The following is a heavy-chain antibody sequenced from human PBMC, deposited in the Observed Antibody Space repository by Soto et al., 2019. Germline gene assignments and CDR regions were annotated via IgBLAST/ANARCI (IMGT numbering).Heavy chain of an antibody. V-gene: IGHV4-30-2*01. CDR3: ARGHYYYGMDV. J-gene: IGHJ6*02. Sequence: SETLSLTCTVYNGSVSSGTYSWSWVRQPPGKGLEWIGYIYYSGTTYYTPSLKSRLTMSMDRANDHFSLNLTSVTAADTAVYFCARGHYYYGMDVWGQRITVTVSS. CDR2: IYYSGTT. CDR1: NGSVSSGTYS.